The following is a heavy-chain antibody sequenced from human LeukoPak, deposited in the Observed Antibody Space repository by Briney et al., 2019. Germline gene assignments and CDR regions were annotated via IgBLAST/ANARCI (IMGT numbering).Heavy chain of an antibody. V-gene: IGHV4-30-2*01. J-gene: IGHJ4*01. CDR2: INHSGTT. Sequence: PSETLSLTCAVSGGSISSGGYSWSWIRQPPGKGLEWIGEINHSGTTNYNPSLKSRVTISVDTSKNQFSLKLTSVTAADTAMYYCAREREILVGSDRRLDYWGHGTLVTVSS. D-gene: IGHD5-12*01. CDR1: GGSISSGGYS. CDR3: AREREILVGSDRRLDY.